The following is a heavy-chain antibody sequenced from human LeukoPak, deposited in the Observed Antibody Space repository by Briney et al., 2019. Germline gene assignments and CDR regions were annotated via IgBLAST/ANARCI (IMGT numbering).Heavy chain of an antibody. CDR3: ARDGRLITMVRGVIDDYYYYMDV. V-gene: IGHV1-69*13. CDR2: IIPIFGTA. J-gene: IGHJ6*03. Sequence: SVKVSCKASGYIFSNYGISWVRQAPGQGLEWMGGIIPIFGTANYAQKFQGRVTITADESTSTAYMELSSLRSEDTAVYYCARDGRLITMVRGVIDDYYYYMDVWGKGTTVTISS. CDR1: GYIFSNYG. D-gene: IGHD3-10*01.